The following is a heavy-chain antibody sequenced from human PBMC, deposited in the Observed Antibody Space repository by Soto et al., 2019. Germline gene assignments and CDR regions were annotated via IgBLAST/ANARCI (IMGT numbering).Heavy chain of an antibody. D-gene: IGHD5-18*01. CDR1: GYTFTSYW. V-gene: IGHV5-10-1*01. J-gene: IGHJ4*02. Sequence: GEYLKISCKASGYTFTSYWITWVRQMPGKGLEWMGRIDPSDSSTSYSPSFQGHVTISTDRSISTAHLQWSSLKVSDTAMYYCAATGYTYGYHFDHWGLGTQVTVSS. CDR2: IDPSDSST. CDR3: AATGYTYGYHFDH.